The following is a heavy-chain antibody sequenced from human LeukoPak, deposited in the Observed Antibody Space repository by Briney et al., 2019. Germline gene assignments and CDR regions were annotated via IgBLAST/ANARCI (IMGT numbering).Heavy chain of an antibody. V-gene: IGHV4-59*01. D-gene: IGHD5-18*01. Sequence: PSETLSLTCTVSGDSISSYYWSWIRQPPGKGLEWIGYIYYSGSTNYNPSLKSRVTISVDTSKNQFSLKLNSVTAADTAVYYCARDRPPTGGYSYGLDYWGQGTLVTVSS. CDR1: GDSISSYY. CDR3: ARDRPPTGGYSYGLDY. J-gene: IGHJ4*02. CDR2: IYYSGST.